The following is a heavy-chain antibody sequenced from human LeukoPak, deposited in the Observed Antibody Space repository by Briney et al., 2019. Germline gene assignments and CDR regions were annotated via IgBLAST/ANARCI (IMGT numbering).Heavy chain of an antibody. CDR1: GFTFSNFW. D-gene: IGHD6-19*01. Sequence: PGGSLRLSCAASGFTFSNFWMSWVRQAPGKGLEWLATIRVDGSEKYYADSVKGRFTISRDNAESSLYLHMNSLRAEDTAMYYCARHNSSPNWFDPWGQGTLVTVSS. J-gene: IGHJ5*02. CDR3: ARHNSSPNWFDP. CDR2: IRVDGSEK. V-gene: IGHV3-7*05.